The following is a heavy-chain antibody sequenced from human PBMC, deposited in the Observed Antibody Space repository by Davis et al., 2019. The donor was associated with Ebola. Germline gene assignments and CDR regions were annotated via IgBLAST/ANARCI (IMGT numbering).Heavy chain of an antibody. CDR3: ARDLVVVAADRVY. CDR2: IYSGGST. J-gene: IGHJ4*02. CDR1: GFTVSSNY. D-gene: IGHD2-15*01. Sequence: GGSLRLSCAASGFTVSSNYMSLVRQAPGKGLEWVSVIYSGGSTYYADSVKGRFTISRDNSKNTLYLQMNSLRAEDTAVYYCARDLVVVAADRVYWGQGTLVTVSS. V-gene: IGHV3-66*01.